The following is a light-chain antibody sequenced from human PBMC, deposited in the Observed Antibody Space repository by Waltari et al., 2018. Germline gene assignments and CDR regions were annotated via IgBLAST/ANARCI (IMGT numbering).Light chain of an antibody. V-gene: IGLV1-44*01. J-gene: IGLJ3*02. CDR2: TNV. Sequence: QSVLTHPPSASVTPGQRATISCFGSSANIGRNALSWYQQLPGTAPRLLIHTNVQRPSGVPARFSASKSGTSASLAISGLQSEDEADFHCATWDDSLDGPVFGGGTKLTVL. CDR1: SANIGRNA. CDR3: ATWDDSLDGPV.